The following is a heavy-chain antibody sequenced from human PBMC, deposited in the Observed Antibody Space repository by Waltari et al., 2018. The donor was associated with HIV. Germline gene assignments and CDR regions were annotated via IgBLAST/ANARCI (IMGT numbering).Heavy chain of an antibody. D-gene: IGHD3-22*01. CDR1: DFTFNNYW. CDR3: AREALYDSSGYYFDY. J-gene: IGHJ4*02. V-gene: IGHV3-7*01. CDR2: IKQDESEK. Sequence: EVQLVESGGGLVQPGGSLRLCCAASDFTFNNYWMPWVRQAPGKGLEWVANIKQDESEKYYVESVKGRFTISRDNAKNSRFLQMNSLRAEDTAVYYCAREALYDSSGYYFDYWGQGTLVTVSS.